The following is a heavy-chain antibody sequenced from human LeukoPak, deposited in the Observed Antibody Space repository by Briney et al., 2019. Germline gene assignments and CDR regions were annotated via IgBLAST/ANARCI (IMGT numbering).Heavy chain of an antibody. D-gene: IGHD3-22*01. CDR1: GGTLSSYT. V-gene: IGHV1-69*02. Sequence: SVKVSCEASGGTLSSYTISWGRHAPRQRREWMGRIIPILGIANYAQKFQSRVTITADKSTSTAYMERRRPRCEETAVYFCARTSDYDSSGYYYSWGQGALGTVSS. J-gene: IGHJ1*01. CDR2: IIPILGIA. CDR3: ARTSDYDSSGYYYS.